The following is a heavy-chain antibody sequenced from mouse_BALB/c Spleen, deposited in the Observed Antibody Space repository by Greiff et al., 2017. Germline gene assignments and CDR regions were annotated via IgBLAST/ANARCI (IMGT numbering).Heavy chain of an antibody. CDR3: ARGGPLEYFDV. Sequence: DVMLVESGGGLVQPGGSLKLSCAASGFTFSSYGMSWVRQTPDKRLELVATINSNGGSTYYPDSVKGRFTISRDNAKNTLYLQMSSLKSEDTAMYYCARGGPLEYFDVWGAGTTVTVSS. V-gene: IGHV5-6-3*01. J-gene: IGHJ1*01. D-gene: IGHD2-10*02. CDR2: INSNGGST. CDR1: GFTFSSYG.